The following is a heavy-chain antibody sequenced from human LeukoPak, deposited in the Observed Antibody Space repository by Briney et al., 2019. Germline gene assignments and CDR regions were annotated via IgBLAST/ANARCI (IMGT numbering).Heavy chain of an antibody. CDR2: IYYSGST. Sequence: PSETLSLTCTVSGGSISSYYWSWIRQPPGKGLEWIGYIYYSGSTNYNPSLKSRVTISVDTSKNQFSLKLSSVTAADTAVYYCARNDYGDPPFDYWGQGTLVTVPS. CDR1: GGSISSYY. J-gene: IGHJ4*02. V-gene: IGHV4-59*01. D-gene: IGHD4-17*01. CDR3: ARNDYGDPPFDY.